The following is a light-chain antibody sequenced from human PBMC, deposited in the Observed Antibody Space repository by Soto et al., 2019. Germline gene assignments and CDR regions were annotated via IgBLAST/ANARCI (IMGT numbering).Light chain of an antibody. J-gene: IGLJ2*01. CDR3: SSYTSSNTEV. V-gene: IGLV2-14*01. Sequence: QSALTQPASVSGSPGQSITISCTGTSSDIGGYNFVSWYQHHPGKAPKLMICEVSNRPSGVSNRFSGSKSGNTASLTISGLQAEDEADYYCSSYTSSNTEVFGGGTKVTVL. CDR2: EVS. CDR1: SSDIGGYNF.